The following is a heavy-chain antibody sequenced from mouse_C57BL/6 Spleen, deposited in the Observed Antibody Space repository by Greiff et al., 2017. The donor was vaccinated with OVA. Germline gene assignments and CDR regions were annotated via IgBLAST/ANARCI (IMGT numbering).Heavy chain of an antibody. CDR1: GFTFSSYA. V-gene: IGHV5-4*03. CDR2: ISDGGSYT. CDR3: ARIDY. J-gene: IGHJ2*01. Sequence: EVKLMESGGGLVKPGGSLKLSCAASGFTFSSYAMSWVRQTPEKRLEWVATISDGGSYTYYPDNVKGRFTISRDNAKNNLYLQMSHLKSEDTAMYYCARIDYWGQGTTLTVSS.